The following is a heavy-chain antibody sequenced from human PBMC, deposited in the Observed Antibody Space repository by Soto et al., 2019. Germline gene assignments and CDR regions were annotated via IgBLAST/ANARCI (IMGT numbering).Heavy chain of an antibody. CDR2: IRGDGNDE. CDR1: GFTFTSSW. J-gene: IGHJ4*02. Sequence: EVQLVESGGGLVQPGGSLRLSCAASGFTFTSSWMHWVRQAPGKGLEWVSRIRGDGNDEHYAGSVEGRFTISRDNAKNTLDLQMNSLRVEDTAVYFCARDLVLGSGSLCHWGQGTLVTVSS. CDR3: ARDLVLGSGSLCH. D-gene: IGHD3-10*01. V-gene: IGHV3-74*01.